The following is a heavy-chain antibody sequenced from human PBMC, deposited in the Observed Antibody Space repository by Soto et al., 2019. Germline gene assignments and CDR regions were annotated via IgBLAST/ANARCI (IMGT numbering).Heavy chain of an antibody. CDR3: VRVLKSIGWDNDVFDI. CDR1: GFSLSCYW. V-gene: IGHV3-74*01. J-gene: IGHJ3*02. D-gene: IGHD6-19*01. CDR2: IDTYGSAT. Sequence: GGSQILSCAASGFSLSCYWMHWVRQAPGKGLVWVSRIDTYGSATKYADSVEGRFSISKDNAENTLYLQMNNLRADDTAVYYCVRVLKSIGWDNDVFDIWGQGTMVTVS.